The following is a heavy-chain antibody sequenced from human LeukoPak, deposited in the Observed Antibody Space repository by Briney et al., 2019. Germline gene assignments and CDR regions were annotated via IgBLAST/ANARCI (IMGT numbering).Heavy chain of an antibody. D-gene: IGHD2-2*02. V-gene: IGHV3-74*01. CDR3: ARVTSCYNCYYYYGVDV. J-gene: IGHJ6*02. CDR2: INSDGSST. Sequence: GGSLRLSCAASGFTFSSYWMHWVRQAPGKGLVWVSRINSDGSSTSYADSVKGRFTISRDNAKNTLYLQMNSLRAEDTAVYYCARVTSCYNCYYYYGVDVWGQGTTVTVSS. CDR1: GFTFSSYW.